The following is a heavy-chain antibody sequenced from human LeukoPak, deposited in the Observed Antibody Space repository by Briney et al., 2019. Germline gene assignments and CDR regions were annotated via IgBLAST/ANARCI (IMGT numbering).Heavy chain of an antibody. CDR1: GFTFSSYA. Sequence: QSGGSLRLSCSASGFTFSSYAMHWVRQAPGKGLEYVSAISSNGGSTYYADSVKGRFTISRDNSKNTLYLQMSSLRAEDTAVYYCVKDRYDSSGYFPYYFDYWGQGTLVTVSS. D-gene: IGHD3-22*01. J-gene: IGHJ4*02. CDR3: VKDRYDSSGYFPYYFDY. V-gene: IGHV3-64D*09. CDR2: ISSNGGST.